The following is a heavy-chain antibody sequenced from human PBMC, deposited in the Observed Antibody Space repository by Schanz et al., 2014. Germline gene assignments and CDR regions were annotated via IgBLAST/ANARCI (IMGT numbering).Heavy chain of an antibody. J-gene: IGHJ4*02. CDR2: ISANSGGT. CDR1: GYTFTDYY. D-gene: IGHD3-16*01. V-gene: IGHV1-2*02. CDR3: AKDRMGASYYFDY. Sequence: QVQLVQSGAEVKKPGSSVKVSCKASGYTFTDYYIHWVRQAPGQGLEWMGWISANSGGTNYAQKFQGRVSMTRDTSLSTAYMELSSLRSDDTAVYYCAKDRMGASYYFDYWGQGTLVAVST.